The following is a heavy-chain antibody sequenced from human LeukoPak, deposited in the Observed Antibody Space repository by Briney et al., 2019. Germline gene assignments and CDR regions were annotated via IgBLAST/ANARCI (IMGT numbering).Heavy chain of an antibody. J-gene: IGHJ4*02. CDR1: GFTFSNYW. Sequence: GGSLRLSCAASGFTFSNYWMTWVRQAPGKGLEWVANIKQDGSEKYYVDSVKGRFTISRDNAKNSLFLQMNSLRAEDTAVYYCARAIGLAVAGTPGYWGQGTLVTVSS. V-gene: IGHV3-7*01. D-gene: IGHD6-19*01. CDR2: IKQDGSEK. CDR3: ARAIGLAVAGTPGY.